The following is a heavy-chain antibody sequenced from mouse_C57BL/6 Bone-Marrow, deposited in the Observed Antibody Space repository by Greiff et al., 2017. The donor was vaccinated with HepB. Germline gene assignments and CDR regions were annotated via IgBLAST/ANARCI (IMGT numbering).Heavy chain of an antibody. CDR3: ARERDGYYFDY. Sequence: QVQLQQPGAELVMPGASVKLSCKASGYTFTSYWMHWVKQRPGQGLEWIGEIDPSDSDTNYNQKFKGKSTLTVDKSSSTAYMQLSSLTSEDSAVYYCARERDGYYFDYWGQGTTLTVSS. V-gene: IGHV1-69*01. CDR2: IDPSDSDT. D-gene: IGHD2-3*01. J-gene: IGHJ2*01. CDR1: GYTFTSYW.